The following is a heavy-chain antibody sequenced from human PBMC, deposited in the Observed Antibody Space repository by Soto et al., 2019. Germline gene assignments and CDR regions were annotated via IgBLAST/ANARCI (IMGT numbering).Heavy chain of an antibody. CDR3: AKDMKWGGMTTIHYFDS. D-gene: IGHD4-17*01. V-gene: IGHV3-9*02. CDR1: GFTADAYA. CDR2: ISSNSDTI. J-gene: IGHJ4*02. Sequence: PGGSLRLSCVASGFTADAYAMHWVRQAPGKGLEWVSGISSNSDTIDYADSVKGRFTISRDNAKNSLFLQMNSLRPEDTALYYCAKDMKWGGMTTIHYFDSWGQGTLVTVSS.